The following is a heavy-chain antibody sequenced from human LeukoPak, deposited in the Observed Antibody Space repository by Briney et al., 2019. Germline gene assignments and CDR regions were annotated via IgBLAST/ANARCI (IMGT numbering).Heavy chain of an antibody. CDR3: ARVGHIPYTSIARTGRGRDFNWFDP. D-gene: IGHD3-16*01. CDR2: IYHSGST. Sequence: PSGTLSLTCAVSGGSISSSNWWSWVRQPPGKGLEWIGEIYHSGSTNYNSSLKTRVTISVDKSKNQFSLKVSSVTAADTAVYYCARVGHIPYTSIARTGRGRDFNWFDPWGQGTLVTVSS. J-gene: IGHJ5*02. CDR1: GGSISSSNW. V-gene: IGHV4-4*02.